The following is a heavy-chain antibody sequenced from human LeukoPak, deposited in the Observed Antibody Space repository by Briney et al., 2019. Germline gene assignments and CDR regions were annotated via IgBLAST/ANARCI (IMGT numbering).Heavy chain of an antibody. CDR3: ASEGGYYYDSSGYLDY. CDR1: GFTFSSYE. V-gene: IGHV3-48*03. CDR2: ISSSGSTI. J-gene: IGHJ4*02. Sequence: GGSLSLSCAASGFTFSSYEMNWVRQAPGKGPEWVSYISSSGSTIYYADSVKGRFTISRDNAKNSLYLQMNSLRAEDTAVYYCASEGGYYYDSSGYLDYWGQGTLVTVSS. D-gene: IGHD3-22*01.